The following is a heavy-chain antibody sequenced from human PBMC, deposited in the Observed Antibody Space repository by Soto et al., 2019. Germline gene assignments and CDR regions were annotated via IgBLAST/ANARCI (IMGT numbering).Heavy chain of an antibody. CDR3: AKDLVQSSSWYYGMDV. J-gene: IGHJ6*02. D-gene: IGHD6-13*01. CDR1: GFTFSSYA. CDR2: ISGSGGST. Sequence: GGSLRLSCAASGFTFSSYAMSWVRQAPGKGLEWVSAISGSGGSTYYADSVKGRFTISRDNSKNTLYLQMNSLRAEDTAVYYCAKDLVQSSSWYYGMDVWGQGTTVTVSS. V-gene: IGHV3-23*01.